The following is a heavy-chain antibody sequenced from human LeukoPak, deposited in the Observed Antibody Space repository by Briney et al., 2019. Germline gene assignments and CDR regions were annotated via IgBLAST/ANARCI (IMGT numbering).Heavy chain of an antibody. V-gene: IGHV1-3*01. Sequence: ASVNVSCKASGYTFTSYAMHWVRQAPGQRLEWMGWINAGNGNTKYSQKFQGRVTITRDTSASTAYMELSSLRSEDTAVYYCARSSYYYDSSGPLNYWGQGTLVTVSS. D-gene: IGHD3-22*01. CDR2: INAGNGNT. CDR1: GYTFTSYA. CDR3: ARSSYYYDSSGPLNY. J-gene: IGHJ4*02.